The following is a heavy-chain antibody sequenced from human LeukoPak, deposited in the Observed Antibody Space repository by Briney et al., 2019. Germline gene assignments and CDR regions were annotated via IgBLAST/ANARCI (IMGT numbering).Heavy chain of an antibody. Sequence: GRSLRLSCTASGFTFGDYAMSWVRQAPGRGLEWVGFIRSKAYGETTDYAASVQGRFTISRDDSKSIAYLQMDSLKTEDTAVYFFTAWSADLNAFDIWGQGTLVTVSS. CDR1: GFTFGDYA. CDR3: TAWSADLNAFDI. V-gene: IGHV3-49*04. J-gene: IGHJ3*02. CDR2: IRSKAYGETT. D-gene: IGHD3/OR15-3a*01.